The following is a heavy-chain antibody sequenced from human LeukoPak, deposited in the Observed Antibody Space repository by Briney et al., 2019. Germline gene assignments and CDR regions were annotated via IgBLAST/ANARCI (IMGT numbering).Heavy chain of an antibody. CDR3: ARDLSVWGSLDY. CDR2: ISSSGRTI. J-gene: IGHJ4*02. D-gene: IGHD3-16*01. CDR1: GVTFSSSGFTFSSYN. Sequence: GGSLRLSCAASGVTFSSSGFTFSSYNMNWVRQAPGKGLEWVSYISSSGRTIYYADSVKGRFTISRDNSKNTLYLQMNSLRAEDTAVYCCARDLSVWGSLDYWGQGTLVTVSS. V-gene: IGHV3-48*01.